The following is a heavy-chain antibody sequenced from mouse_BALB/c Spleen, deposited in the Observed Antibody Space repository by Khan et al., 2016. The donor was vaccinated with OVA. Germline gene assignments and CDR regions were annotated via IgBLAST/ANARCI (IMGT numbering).Heavy chain of an antibody. CDR1: GYTFTSYT. CDR3: ARRTTEYAMDY. V-gene: IGHV1-4*01. D-gene: IGHD2-14*01. CDR2: INPRRGYT. Sequence: QVQLKESGAELARPGASVKMSCKASGYTFTSYTIHWVQQRPGQGLEWIGYINPRRGYTNYNQKYKDKATLTADKSSSTAYMQLSSLTSEDSAVYYCARRTTEYAMDYWGQGTSVTVSS. J-gene: IGHJ4*01.